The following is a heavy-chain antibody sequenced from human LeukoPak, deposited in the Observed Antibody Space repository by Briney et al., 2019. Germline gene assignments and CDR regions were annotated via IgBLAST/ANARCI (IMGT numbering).Heavy chain of an antibody. CDR2: ISGSGGST. Sequence: GGSLRLSCAASGFTFSSYAMSWVRQAPGKGLEWVSAISGSGGSTYYADSVKGRFTISRDNSKNTLYLQMNSLRAEDTAVYYCAKDGASYYYGSGSPYYFDYWGQGTLVTVSS. J-gene: IGHJ4*02. V-gene: IGHV3-23*01. CDR3: AKDGASYYYGSGSPYYFDY. CDR1: GFTFSSYA. D-gene: IGHD3-10*01.